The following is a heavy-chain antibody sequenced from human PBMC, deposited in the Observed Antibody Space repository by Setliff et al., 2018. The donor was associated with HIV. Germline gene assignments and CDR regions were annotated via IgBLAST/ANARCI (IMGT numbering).Heavy chain of an antibody. Sequence: SETLSLTCVVSGYSISNTGHYWGWIRQPPGKGLEWMGSIYHTGDTYDNPSLRNRVTISRDTSKNRVSPNLRSVTAADTAIDSCARHKTHDYDGNSVYFDFWGQGILVTVSS. V-gene: IGHV4-38-2*01. CDR2: IYHTGDT. J-gene: IGHJ4*02. CDR3: ARHKTHDYDGNSVYFDF. D-gene: IGHD4-17*01. CDR1: GYSISNTGHY.